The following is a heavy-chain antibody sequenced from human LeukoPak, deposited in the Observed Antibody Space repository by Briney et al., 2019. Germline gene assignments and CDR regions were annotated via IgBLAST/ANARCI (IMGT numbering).Heavy chain of an antibody. CDR1: GGTFSSYA. CDR3: ASRRSYYYDSSGYMER. V-gene: IGHV1-69*13. J-gene: IGHJ1*01. D-gene: IGHD3-22*01. Sequence: ASVKVSCKASGGTFSSYAISWVRQAPGQGLEWMGGIIPIFGTANYGKKFQGRVTITADESTSTAYMELSSLRYEDTAVYYCASRRSYYYDSSGYMERWGQGTLVTVSS. CDR2: IIPIFGTA.